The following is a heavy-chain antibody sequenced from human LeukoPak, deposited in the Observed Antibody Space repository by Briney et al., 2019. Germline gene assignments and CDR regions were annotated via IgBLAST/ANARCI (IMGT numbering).Heavy chain of an antibody. V-gene: IGHV3-74*01. CDR3: ARTQYSSSSLGF. CDR1: GFTFSTYW. Sequence: PGGSLRLSCGASGFTFSTYWMHWVRQAPGKGLVWVSRINSDGSSTNYADSVRGRFTISRDNAKNTLYLQVNGLGAEDTAVYYCARTQYSSSSLGFWGQGTLVTVSS. J-gene: IGHJ4*02. CDR2: INSDGSST. D-gene: IGHD6-13*01.